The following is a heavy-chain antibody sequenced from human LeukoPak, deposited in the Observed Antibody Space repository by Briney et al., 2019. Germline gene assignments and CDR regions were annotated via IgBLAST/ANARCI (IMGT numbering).Heavy chain of an antibody. D-gene: IGHD6-13*01. CDR3: AGYSDNWFDP. CDR2: IYYSGGT. V-gene: IGHV4-59*01. J-gene: IGHJ5*02. CDR1: GGSISSYY. Sequence: SETLSLTCTVSGGSISSYYWSWIRQPPGKGLEWIGYIYYSGGTNYNPPLKSRVTISVDTSKNQFSLKLSSVTAADTAVYYCAGYSDNWFDPWGRGTLVTVSS.